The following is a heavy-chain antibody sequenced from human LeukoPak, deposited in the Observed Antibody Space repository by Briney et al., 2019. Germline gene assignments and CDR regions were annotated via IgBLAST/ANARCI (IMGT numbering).Heavy chain of an antibody. D-gene: IGHD1-26*01. V-gene: IGHV3-11*03. CDR2: ISSGSPYT. Sequence: GGSLRLSCAASRFTFSDYYMSWIRQAPGKGLEWISYISSGSPYTRYADSVKGRFTISRDNAKNSLSLQMNSLRAEDTALYYCARVRGSYSVDYWGQGTLVTVSS. J-gene: IGHJ4*02. CDR3: ARVRGSYSVDY. CDR1: RFTFSDYY.